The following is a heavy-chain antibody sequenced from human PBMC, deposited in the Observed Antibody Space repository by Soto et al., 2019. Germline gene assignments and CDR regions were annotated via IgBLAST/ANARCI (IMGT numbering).Heavy chain of an antibody. CDR1: GGTFSSYA. CDR3: ARDYYDSSGSDYYYYGMDV. D-gene: IGHD3-22*01. CDR2: VIPIFGTA. V-gene: IGHV1-69*06. Sequence: QVQLVQSGAEVTKPGSSVQVSCKASGGTFSSYAISWVRQAPGQGLEWMGGVIPIFGTANYAQKCQGRVTITADKSTSTAYMERSSLRSEDTAVYYCARDYYDSSGSDYYYYGMDVWGQGTTVTVSS. J-gene: IGHJ6*02.